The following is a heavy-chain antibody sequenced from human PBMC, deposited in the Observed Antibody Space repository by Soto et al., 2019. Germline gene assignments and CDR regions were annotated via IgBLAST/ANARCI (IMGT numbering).Heavy chain of an antibody. CDR2: IYYSGST. D-gene: IGHD5-12*01. Sequence: SETLSLTCTVSGGSVSSGSYYWSWIRQPPGKGLEWIGYIYYSGSTNYNPSLKSRVTISVDTSKNQFSLKLSSVTAADTAVYYCAREYSGYAYYYYGMDVWGQGTTVTV. CDR1: GGSVSSGSYY. J-gene: IGHJ6*02. V-gene: IGHV4-61*01. CDR3: AREYSGYAYYYYGMDV.